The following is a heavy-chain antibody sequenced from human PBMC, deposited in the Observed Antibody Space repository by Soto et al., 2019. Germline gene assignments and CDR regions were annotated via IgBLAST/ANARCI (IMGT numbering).Heavy chain of an antibody. V-gene: IGHV3-23*01. Sequence: SLRLSCAASGFTFSSYAMSWVRQAPGKGLEWVSAISGSGGSTYYADSVKGRFTISRDNSKNTLYLQMNSLRAEDTAVYYCARRITSFGVVYGMDDWGQGTTVTVSS. CDR1: GFTFSSYA. CDR3: ARRITSFGVVYGMDD. D-gene: IGHD3-3*01. CDR2: ISGSGGST. J-gene: IGHJ6*02.